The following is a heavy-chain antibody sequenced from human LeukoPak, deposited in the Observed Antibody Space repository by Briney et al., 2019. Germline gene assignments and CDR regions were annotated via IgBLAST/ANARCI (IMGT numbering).Heavy chain of an antibody. CDR1: GGSISSYY. CDR3: ARLGVYNYYYYMDV. CDR2: IYTSGST. V-gene: IGHV4-4*09. D-gene: IGHD2-8*01. Sequence: PSETLSLTCTVSGGSISSYYWSWIRQPPGKGLEWIGYIYTSGSTNYNPSLKSRATISVDTSKNQFSLKLSSVTAADTAVYYCARLGVYNYYYYMDVWGKGTTVTVSS. J-gene: IGHJ6*03.